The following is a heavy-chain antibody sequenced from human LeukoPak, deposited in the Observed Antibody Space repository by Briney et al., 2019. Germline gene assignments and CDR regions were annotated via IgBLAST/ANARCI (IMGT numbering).Heavy chain of an antibody. V-gene: IGHV3-7*01. CDR2: IKEDGSEK. CDR1: GFIFTSFW. Sequence: PGGSLRLSCEASGFIFTSFWMSWVRQAPGKGLEWVANIKEDGSEKYYVDSVKGRFIISRDDAKRPVHLQMNSLRAEDSAVYYCARDRFGGMDVWGKGTSVTVSS. J-gene: IGHJ6*04. CDR3: ARDRFGGMDV. D-gene: IGHD2-15*01.